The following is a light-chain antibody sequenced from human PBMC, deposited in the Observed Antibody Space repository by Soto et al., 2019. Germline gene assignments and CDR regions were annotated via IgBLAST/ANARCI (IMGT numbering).Light chain of an antibody. CDR2: GAS. CDR1: QSVSSSY. V-gene: IGKV3-20*01. J-gene: IGKJ2*01. Sequence: EIVLTQSPGTLSLSPGERATLSCRASQSVSSSYLAWYQQKPGQAPRLLIYGASSRATGIPDRFSGSGSGTDFPLNISRLEPEDFGVYYFPPDGSSPYTFGQGTKLEIK. CDR3: PPDGSSPYT.